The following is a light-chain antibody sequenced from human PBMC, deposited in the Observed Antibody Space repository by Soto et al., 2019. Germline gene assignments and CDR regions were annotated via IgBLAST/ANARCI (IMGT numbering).Light chain of an antibody. J-gene: IGKJ1*01. V-gene: IGKV3-11*01. CDR2: EAS. CDR1: QSVSSY. CDR3: QQRSDWPWT. Sequence: EIVLTQSPATLSLSPGERATLSCRASQSVSSYLAWYQQKPGQAPRLLMYEASTRATGIPARFSGGGSGTDFTLTISSLEPEDFAFYSCQQRSDWPWTFGQGTKVEI.